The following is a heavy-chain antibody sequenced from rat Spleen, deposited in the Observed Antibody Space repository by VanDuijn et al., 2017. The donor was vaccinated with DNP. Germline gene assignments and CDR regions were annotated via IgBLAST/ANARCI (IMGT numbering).Heavy chain of an antibody. D-gene: IGHD1-2*01. CDR3: LRRGYYSSFDY. CDR2: INYDGGST. Sequence: EVQLVESGGGLVQPGRSLKLSCAASGVTFSDYNMAWVRQAPKKGLEWVATINYDGGSTYYGDSVKGRFTISRDNTKSTLYLQMNSLRPEDMATYYCLRRGYYSSFDYWGQGVMVTVSS. J-gene: IGHJ2*01. CDR1: GVTFSDYN. V-gene: IGHV5-7*01.